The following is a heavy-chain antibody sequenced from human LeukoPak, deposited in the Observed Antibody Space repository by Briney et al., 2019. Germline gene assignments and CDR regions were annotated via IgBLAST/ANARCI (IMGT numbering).Heavy chain of an antibody. J-gene: IGHJ6*02. D-gene: IGHD3-10*01. Sequence: AAVKVSCMASGYTFTGYYMHWVRQAPGQGLEWMGIINPSGGTTTYAQKFQGRVTMTSDTSTSTVYMELSSLRSEDTAVYYCARDLAGSGSYLSYGMYVWGQGPTDTASS. CDR1: GYTFTGYY. CDR2: INPSGGTT. V-gene: IGHV1-46*01. CDR3: ARDLAGSGSYLSYGMYV.